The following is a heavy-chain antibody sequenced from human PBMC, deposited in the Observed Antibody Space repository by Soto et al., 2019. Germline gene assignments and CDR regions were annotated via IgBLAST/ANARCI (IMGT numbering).Heavy chain of an antibody. CDR1: GYTFTGYY. D-gene: IGHD6-19*01. Sequence: ASVKVSCKASGYTFTGYYMHWLRQSPGQGLEWMGWINPNSGGTNYAQKFQGWVTMTRDTSISTAYMELSRLRSDDTAVYYCARSTAVAGTYYYYGMDVWGQGTTVTVSS. CDR3: ARSTAVAGTYYYYGMDV. J-gene: IGHJ6*02. V-gene: IGHV1-2*04. CDR2: INPNSGGT.